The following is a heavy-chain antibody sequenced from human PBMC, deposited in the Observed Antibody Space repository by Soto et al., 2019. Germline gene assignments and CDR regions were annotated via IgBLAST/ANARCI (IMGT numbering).Heavy chain of an antibody. D-gene: IGHD3-22*01. J-gene: IGHJ4*02. CDR1: GGTFSSYA. CDR2: IIPIFGTA. CDR3: AREGASGSHIGY. Sequence: QVQLVQSGAEVKKPGSSMKVSCKASGGTFSSYAISWVRQAPGQGLEWMGGIIPIFGTANYAQKFQGRVTITADESTSSAYMELSSLRSEDTAVYYCAREGASGSHIGYWGQGTLVTVSS. V-gene: IGHV1-69*01.